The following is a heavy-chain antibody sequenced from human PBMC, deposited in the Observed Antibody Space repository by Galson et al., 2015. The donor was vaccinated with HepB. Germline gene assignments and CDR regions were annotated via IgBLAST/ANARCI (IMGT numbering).Heavy chain of an antibody. V-gene: IGHV3-30*18. CDR1: GFTFSSYG. CDR3: AKDISQSSGYFSAFDI. CDR2: ISYDGSNK. J-gene: IGHJ3*02. D-gene: IGHD3-22*01. Sequence: SLRLSCAASGFTFSSYGMHWVRQAPGKGLEWVAVISYDGSNKYYADSVKGRFTISRDNSKNTPYLQMNSLRAEDTAVYYCAKDISQSSGYFSAFDIWGQGTMVTVSS.